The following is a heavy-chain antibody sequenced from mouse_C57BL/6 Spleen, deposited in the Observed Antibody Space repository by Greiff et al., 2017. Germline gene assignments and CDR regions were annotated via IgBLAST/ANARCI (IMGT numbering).Heavy chain of an antibody. CDR2: FSYSGST. J-gene: IGHJ4*01. V-gene: IGHV3-8*01. CDR3: ARYRNAMDY. CDR1: GYSITGDY. Sequence: EVKLVESGPGLAKPSQTLSLSCSVTGYSITGDYWNWIRKFPGHKLEYMGYFSYSGSTYYNPSLKSRISITRDTSKSQYYLQLNSVTTEDTATYYCARYRNAMDYWGQGTSVTVSS.